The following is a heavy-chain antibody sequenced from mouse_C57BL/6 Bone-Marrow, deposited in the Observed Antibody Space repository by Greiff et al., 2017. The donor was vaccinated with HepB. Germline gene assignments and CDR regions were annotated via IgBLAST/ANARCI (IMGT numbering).Heavy chain of an antibody. J-gene: IGHJ3*01. Sequence: VQLKQSGPELVKPGASVKISCKASGYSFTGYYMNWVKQSPEKSLEWIGEINPSTGGTTYNQKFKAKATLTVDESSSTAYMQLKSLTSEDSAVYYCARYAYYYGSSPWFAYWGQGTLVTVSA. CDR2: INPSTGGT. V-gene: IGHV1-42*01. D-gene: IGHD1-1*01. CDR1: GYSFTGYY. CDR3: ARYAYYYGSSPWFAY.